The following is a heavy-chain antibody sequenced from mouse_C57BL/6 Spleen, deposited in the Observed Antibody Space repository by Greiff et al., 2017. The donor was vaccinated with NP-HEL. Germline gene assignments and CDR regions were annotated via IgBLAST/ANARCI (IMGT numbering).Heavy chain of an antibody. Sequence: VQLQQSGAELVRPGASVKLSCTASGFNIKDDYMHWVKQRPEQGLEWIGWIDPEDGDTEYASKFPGTATITADTSSNTAYLQLSRLTSEDTAVYYCTTRSNYFDYWGQGTTLTQSS. CDR1: GFNIKDDY. CDR2: IDPEDGDT. CDR3: TTRSNYFDY. V-gene: IGHV14-4*01. D-gene: IGHD5-1*01. J-gene: IGHJ2*01.